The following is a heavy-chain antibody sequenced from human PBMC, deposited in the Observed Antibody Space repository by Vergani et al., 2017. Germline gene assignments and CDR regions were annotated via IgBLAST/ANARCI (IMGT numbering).Heavy chain of an antibody. J-gene: IGHJ6*02. Sequence: QVQLVQSGAEVKKPGSSVKVSCKASGGTFSSYAISWVRPAPGQGLEWMGGIIPIFGTANYAQKFQGRVTITADESTSTAYMELSSLRSEDTAVYYCARGDYSNYYYYYYGMDVWGQGTTVTVSS. CDR3: ARGDYSNYYYYYYGMDV. D-gene: IGHD4-11*01. CDR2: IIPIFGTA. CDR1: GGTFSSYA. V-gene: IGHV1-69*01.